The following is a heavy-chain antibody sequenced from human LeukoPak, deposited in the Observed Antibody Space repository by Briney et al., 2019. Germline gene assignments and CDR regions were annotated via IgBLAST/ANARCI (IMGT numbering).Heavy chain of an antibody. CDR2: LVYDARS. Sequence: GGSLRLSCAASGFPFSSYGMHWVRQAPGKGLEWVARLVYDARSDYANSVKGRFSISRDDSKNTLYLQMNSLRAEDTAVYYCARDSLAVLGLYGMDVWGQGTTVTVSS. CDR1: GFPFSSYG. CDR3: ARDSLAVLGLYGMDV. D-gene: IGHD2-8*01. J-gene: IGHJ6*02. V-gene: IGHV3-33*01.